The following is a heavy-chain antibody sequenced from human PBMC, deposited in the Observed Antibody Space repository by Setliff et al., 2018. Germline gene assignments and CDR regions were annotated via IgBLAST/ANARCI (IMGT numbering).Heavy chain of an antibody. CDR2: IYPGDSIT. CDR3: ARHPYYYGSGTYLDNNNRWFDP. V-gene: IGHV5-51*01. Sequence: RGESLKISCKGSGYSFSTCWIGRVRQMPGKGLEWMGIIYPGDSITRYSPSFQGQVTISVDKSINTAYLQWSSLRASDTAIYYCARHPYYYGSGTYLDNNNRWFDPWGQGTLVTVSS. CDR1: GYSFSTCW. D-gene: IGHD3-10*01. J-gene: IGHJ5*02.